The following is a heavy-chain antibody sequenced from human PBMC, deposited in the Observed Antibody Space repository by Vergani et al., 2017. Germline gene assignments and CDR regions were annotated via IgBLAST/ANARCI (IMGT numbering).Heavy chain of an antibody. CDR1: GGSINSHNYY. D-gene: IGHD2-15*01. Sequence: QVQLQESCPGLVKPSQTLSLTCTVSGGSINSHNYYWSWIRQPAGKGLEWIGRIHTSGSTNYNPSLKSRVTMSEDTSKNQFSLNLTSVTAEDTAVYFCARGRWLGGSCYKPLFDYWRQGILVTVSS. V-gene: IGHV4-61*02. CDR2: IHTSGST. CDR3: ARGRWLGGSCYKPLFDY. J-gene: IGHJ4*02.